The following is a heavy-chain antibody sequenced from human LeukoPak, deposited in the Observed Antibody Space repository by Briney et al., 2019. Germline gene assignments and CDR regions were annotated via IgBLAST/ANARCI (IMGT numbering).Heavy chain of an antibody. CDR2: ISYSGST. Sequence: SETLSLTCTVSGGSVSSGSYYWSWIRQPPGKGLEWVGYISYSGSTNYNPPLKSRVTISEDTSKNQFSLKLSSVTAADTAVYYCAREYGGNSGLYYFDYWGQGTLVTVSS. D-gene: IGHD4-23*01. J-gene: IGHJ4*02. V-gene: IGHV4-61*01. CDR1: GGSVSSGSYY. CDR3: AREYGGNSGLYYFDY.